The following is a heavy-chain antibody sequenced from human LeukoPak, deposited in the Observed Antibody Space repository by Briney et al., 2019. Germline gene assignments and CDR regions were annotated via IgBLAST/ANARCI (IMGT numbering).Heavy chain of an antibody. CDR2: VFFTEGT. CDR3: ARELYHFDR. Sequence: PSETLSLTCSVSGGSIRNHHWTWIRQPPGKGLEWIGHVFFTEGTNYSPSLRGRITISADRSKNQIYLKLGSVTAADTAVYYCARELYHFDRWGQGALVTVSS. J-gene: IGHJ4*02. D-gene: IGHD2-8*01. CDR1: GGSIRNHH. V-gene: IGHV4-59*11.